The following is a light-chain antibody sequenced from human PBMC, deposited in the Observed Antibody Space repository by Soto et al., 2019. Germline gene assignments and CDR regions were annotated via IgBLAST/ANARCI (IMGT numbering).Light chain of an antibody. V-gene: IGKV3-15*01. CDR1: QSVSSN. Sequence: EMVMTQSPATLSVSPGERATLSCRASQSVSSNLAWYQQKPGQAPRLLIYGASTRATGIPARFSGSGSGTEFTLTITSLQSEDFAVYYCQQGSNWPPGLTFGGGTKVDIK. J-gene: IGKJ4*01. CDR3: QQGSNWPPGLT. CDR2: GAS.